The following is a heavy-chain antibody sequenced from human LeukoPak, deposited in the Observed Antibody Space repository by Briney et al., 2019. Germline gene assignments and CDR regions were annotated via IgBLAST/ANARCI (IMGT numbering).Heavy chain of an antibody. CDR1: GFTFADHA. V-gene: IGHV3-23*01. D-gene: IGHD3-22*01. CDR2: ISASGDNT. Sequence: GGSLRLSCAASGFTFADHATSWVRQAPGKGLEWVSAISASGDNTYYADSVKGRFTISRDNSKNTLYLQMNSLRAEDTAVYYCASYALYYYDSSGYSIDYWGQGTLVTVSS. CDR3: ASYALYYYDSSGYSIDY. J-gene: IGHJ4*02.